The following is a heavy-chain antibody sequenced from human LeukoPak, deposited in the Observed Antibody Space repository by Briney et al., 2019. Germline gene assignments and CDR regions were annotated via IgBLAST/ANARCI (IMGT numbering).Heavy chain of an antibody. CDR1: GFTLSRYG. CDR3: AKSFPTIISYFDS. J-gene: IGHJ4*01. V-gene: IGHV3-23*01. CDR2: ISASVSST. Sequence: PGGSLRLSCAASGFTLSRYGMSWVRQAPGKGLEWVSGISASVSSTFYADSVKGRFTISRDNSKNVVYLQMNSLRVEDTALYYCAKSFPTIISYFDSWGHGTLVTVSS. D-gene: IGHD3-9*01.